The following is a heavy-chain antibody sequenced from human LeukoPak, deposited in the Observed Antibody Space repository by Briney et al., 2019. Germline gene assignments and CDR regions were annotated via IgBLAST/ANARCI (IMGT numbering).Heavy chain of an antibody. J-gene: IGHJ5*02. Sequence: GGSLRLSCLASGFTSSSYVMHCVRPAPGNGLEYVSAISSNGGSTYYADSVKGRFTISRDNSKNTLYLQMSSLRAEDTAVYYCVMSSGYLKYNWFDPWGQGTLVTVSS. D-gene: IGHD3-22*01. CDR1: GFTSSSYV. V-gene: IGHV3-64D*06. CDR2: ISSNGGST. CDR3: VMSSGYLKYNWFDP.